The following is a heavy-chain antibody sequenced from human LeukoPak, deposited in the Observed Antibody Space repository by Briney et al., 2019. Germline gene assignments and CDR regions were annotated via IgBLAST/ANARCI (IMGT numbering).Heavy chain of an antibody. Sequence: PGGSLRLSCAASGFTVSSNYMSWVRQAPGKGLEWVSVIYSGVSTYYADSVKGRFTISRDNSKNTLYLQMNSLRAEDTAVYYCARDFIWNGDAAFDIWGQGTMVTVSS. D-gene: IGHD1-1*01. CDR1: GFTVSSNY. J-gene: IGHJ3*02. V-gene: IGHV3-66*02. CDR2: IYSGVST. CDR3: ARDFIWNGDAAFDI.